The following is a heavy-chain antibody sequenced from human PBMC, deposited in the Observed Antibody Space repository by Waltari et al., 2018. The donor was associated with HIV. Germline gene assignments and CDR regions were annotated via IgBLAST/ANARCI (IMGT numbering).Heavy chain of an antibody. Sequence: EVHLVESGGGLVQPGGSLRLSCAASGFSFSNYWWSWVRQAPGKGLEWVANIKQDGSEKYYVGSVKGRFTISRDNAKNSLYLQMNSLSADDTAVYYCARDFPLEGDNGDYFDTWGQGTLVTVSS. J-gene: IGHJ4*02. CDR1: GFSFSNYW. V-gene: IGHV3-7*01. CDR3: ARDFPLEGDNGDYFDT. D-gene: IGHD1-26*01. CDR2: IKQDGSEK.